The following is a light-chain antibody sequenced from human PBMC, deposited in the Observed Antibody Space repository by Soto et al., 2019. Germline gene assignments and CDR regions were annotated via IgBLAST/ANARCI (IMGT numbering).Light chain of an antibody. V-gene: IGLV2-14*01. CDR1: SSDVGGYNY. CDR3: NSYTNASYWV. Sequence: QSALTQPASVSGSPGQSITISCTGTSSDVGGYNYVSWYQQHPGTSPKLIIYEVTNRPSGVSNRFSGSKSGNTASLTISGLQAEYLADYSCNSYTNASYWVFGGGTKLTVL. J-gene: IGLJ3*02. CDR2: EVT.